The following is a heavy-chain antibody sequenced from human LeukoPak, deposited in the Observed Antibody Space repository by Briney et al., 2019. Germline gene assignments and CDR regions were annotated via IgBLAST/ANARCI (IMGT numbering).Heavy chain of an antibody. Sequence: GGSLRLSCAASGFTFSRYTMNWVRQAPGKGLEWVSSISSSSGYIYYADSMKGRFTISRDNAKNSLYLQMNSLRAEDTAVYYCAREGGGGYSSSWYNEVYYGMDVWGQGTTVTVSS. J-gene: IGHJ6*02. CDR3: AREGGGGYSSSWYNEVYYGMDV. CDR1: GFTFSRYT. V-gene: IGHV3-21*01. D-gene: IGHD6-13*01. CDR2: ISSSSGYI.